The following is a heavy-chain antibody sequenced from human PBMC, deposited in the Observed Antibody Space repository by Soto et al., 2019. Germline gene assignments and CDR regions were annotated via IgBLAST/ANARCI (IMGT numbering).Heavy chain of an antibody. CDR2: FDPEDGET. V-gene: IGHV1-24*01. CDR1: GYTLTELS. J-gene: IGHJ5*02. CDR3: ATDRNWFRSITGTSGWFDP. Sequence: AASVKVSCKVSGYTLTELSMHWVRQAPGKGLEWMGGFDPEDGETIYAQKFQGRVTMTEDTSTDTAYMELSSLRSEDTAVYYCATDRNWFRSITGTSGWFDPWGQGTLVTVSS. D-gene: IGHD1-20*01.